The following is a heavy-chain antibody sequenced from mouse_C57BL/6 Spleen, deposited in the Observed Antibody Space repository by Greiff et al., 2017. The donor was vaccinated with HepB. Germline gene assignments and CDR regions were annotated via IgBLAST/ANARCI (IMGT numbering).Heavy chain of an antibody. V-gene: IGHV3-1*01. CDR2: ISYSGST. CDR3: ARASYDGYYWYFDV. J-gene: IGHJ1*03. D-gene: IGHD2-3*01. CDR1: GYSITSGYD. Sequence: EVQVVESGPGMVKPSQSLSLTCTVTGYSITSGYDWHWIRHFPGNKLEWMGYISYSGSTNYNPSLKSRISITHDTSKNHFFLKLNSVTTEDTATYYCARASYDGYYWYFDVWGTGTTVTVSS.